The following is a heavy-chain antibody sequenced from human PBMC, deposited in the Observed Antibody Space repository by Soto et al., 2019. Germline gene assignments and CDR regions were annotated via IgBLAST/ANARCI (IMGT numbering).Heavy chain of an antibody. V-gene: IGHV3-23*01. D-gene: IGHD3-22*01. CDR2: ISGSGGST. CDR3: AKRRDSSGTLTGPSYGMDV. J-gene: IGHJ6*02. Sequence: GGSLRLSCAASGFTFSSYAMSWVRQAPGKGLEWVSAISGSGGSTYYADSVKGRFTISRDNSKNTLYLQMNSLRAEDTAVYYCAKRRDSSGTLTGPSYGMDVWGQGTTVTVSS. CDR1: GFTFSSYA.